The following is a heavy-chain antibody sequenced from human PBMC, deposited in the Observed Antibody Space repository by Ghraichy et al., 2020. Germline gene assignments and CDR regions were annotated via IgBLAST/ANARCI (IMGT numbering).Heavy chain of an antibody. V-gene: IGHV3-23*01. CDR2: ISGSGGTT. Sequence: GGSLRLSCAASGFTFSSYAMNWVRQAPGKGLECVSAISGSGGTTYYADSVKGRFAISRDDSKNTLYLQMSSLRAEDTAVYYCAKTPHPGRPTVFDYWGQGTLVTVSS. CDR3: AKTPHPGRPTVFDY. J-gene: IGHJ4*02. D-gene: IGHD6-6*01. CDR1: GFTFSSYA.